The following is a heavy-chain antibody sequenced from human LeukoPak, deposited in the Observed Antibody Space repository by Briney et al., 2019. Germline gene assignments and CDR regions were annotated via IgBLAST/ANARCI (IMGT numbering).Heavy chain of an antibody. CDR2: IVVGSGNT. CDR1: GFTFTSSA. V-gene: IGHV1-58*02. Sequence: GASVKVSRKASGFTFTSSAMQWVRQARGQRLEWIGWIVVGSGNTNYAQKFQERVTITRDMSTSTAYMELSSLRSEDTAVYYCAADPWFGVDYYYGMDVWGQGTTVTVSS. D-gene: IGHD3-10*01. J-gene: IGHJ6*02. CDR3: AADPWFGVDYYYGMDV.